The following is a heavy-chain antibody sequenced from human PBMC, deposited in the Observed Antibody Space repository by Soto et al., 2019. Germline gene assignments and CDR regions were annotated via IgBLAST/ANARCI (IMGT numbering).Heavy chain of an antibody. CDR1: GFTFSNYG. D-gene: IGHD1-26*01. CDR2: ISYDGSNK. J-gene: IGHJ4*02. Sequence: QVQLVESGGGVVQPGRSLRLSCAASGFTFSNYGMHWVRQAPGKGLDWVAVISYDGSNKYYADSVNGRFAISRDNSKNTLYRQMNSLRAEDTAVYYCANWLVGGTGPDYWGQGTLVTVSS. V-gene: IGHV3-30*18. CDR3: ANWLVGGTGPDY.